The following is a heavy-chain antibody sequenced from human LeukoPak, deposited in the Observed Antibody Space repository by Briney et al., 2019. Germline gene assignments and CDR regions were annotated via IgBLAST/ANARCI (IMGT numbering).Heavy chain of an antibody. CDR3: AREKYSSGWYPSGYYYYGMDV. J-gene: IGHJ6*02. D-gene: IGHD6-19*01. Sequence: GGTLRLSCAASGVTFSSYSMNWVRQAPGKGLEWVSVIYSGGSTYYADSVKGRFTISRDNSKNTLYLQMNSLRAEDTAVYYCAREKYSSGWYPSGYYYYGMDVWGQGTTVTVSS. V-gene: IGHV3-53*01. CDR2: IYSGGST. CDR1: GVTFSSYS.